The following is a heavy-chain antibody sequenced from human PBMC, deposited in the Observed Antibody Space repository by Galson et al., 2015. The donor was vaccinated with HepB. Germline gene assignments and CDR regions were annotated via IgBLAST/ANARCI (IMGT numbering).Heavy chain of an antibody. Sequence: SLRLSCAASGFTFSSYGMHWVRQAPGKGLEWVAVIWYDGSNKYYADSVKGRFTISRDNSKNTLYLQMNSLRAEDTAVYYCARCYDTTDPGVGMDVWGQGTTVTVSS. J-gene: IGHJ6*02. CDR1: GFTFSSYG. V-gene: IGHV3-33*01. CDR2: IWYDGSNK. D-gene: IGHD3-9*01. CDR3: ARCYDTTDPGVGMDV.